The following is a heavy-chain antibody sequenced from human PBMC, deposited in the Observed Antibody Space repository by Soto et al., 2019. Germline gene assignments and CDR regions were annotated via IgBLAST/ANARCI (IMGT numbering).Heavy chain of an antibody. CDR1: GFTFSTYS. V-gene: IGHV3-21*01. Sequence: GGSLRLSCAASGFTFSTYSMNWVRQAPGKGLEWVSSISSGSHYIFYADSVKGRFTISRDNAKNSLYLQVNSLRVEDTAVYYCARGTAALVNYFNYWGQGTLVTVSS. D-gene: IGHD6-13*01. J-gene: IGHJ4*02. CDR3: ARGTAALVNYFNY. CDR2: ISSGSHYI.